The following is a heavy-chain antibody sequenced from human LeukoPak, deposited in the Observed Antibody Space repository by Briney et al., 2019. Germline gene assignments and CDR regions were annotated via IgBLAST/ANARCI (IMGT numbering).Heavy chain of an antibody. CDR2: VYYSGST. CDR1: GGSIGSYF. CDR3: ARQYYYDGSGPFQH. V-gene: IGHV4-59*08. Sequence: SETLSLTCTVSGGSIGSYFWSWIRQPPGKGLEWIGYVYYSGSTNYNPSLKSRVAISVDTSKNQFSLKLSSVTAADTAVYYCARQYYYDGSGPFQHWGQGTLVTVSS. J-gene: IGHJ1*01. D-gene: IGHD3-22*01.